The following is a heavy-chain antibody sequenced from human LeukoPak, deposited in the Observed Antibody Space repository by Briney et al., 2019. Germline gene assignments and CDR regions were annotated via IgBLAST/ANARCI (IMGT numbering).Heavy chain of an antibody. CDR2: IYYSGST. D-gene: IGHD2-2*01. J-gene: IGHJ6*03. V-gene: IGHV4-59*01. CDR1: GGSISSYY. Sequence: SETLSLTCTVSGGSISSYYWSWIRQPPGKGLEWIGYIYYSGSTNYNPSLKSRVTISVDTSKNQFSLKLSSVTAADTAVYYCARGIVVVPADYYYMDVWGKGTTVTVSS. CDR3: ARGIVVVPADYYYMDV.